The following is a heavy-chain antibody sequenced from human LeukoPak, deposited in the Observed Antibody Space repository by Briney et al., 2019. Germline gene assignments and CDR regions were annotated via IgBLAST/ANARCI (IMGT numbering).Heavy chain of an antibody. CDR1: GFTFSSYA. J-gene: IGHJ6*02. V-gene: IGHV3-30-3*01. Sequence: RGSLRLSCAASGFTFSSYAMHWVRQAPGKGLEWVAVISYDGSNKYYADSVKGRFTISRDNSKNTLYLQMNSLRAEDTAVYYCARASLVGFYYYGMDVWGQGTTVTVSS. D-gene: IGHD6-6*01. CDR2: ISYDGSNK. CDR3: ARASLVGFYYYGMDV.